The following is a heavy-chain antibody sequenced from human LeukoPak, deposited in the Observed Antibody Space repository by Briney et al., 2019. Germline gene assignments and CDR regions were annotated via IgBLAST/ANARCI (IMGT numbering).Heavy chain of an antibody. CDR3: ARTVVLGPYLRGAYYFDS. CDR2: TWYDGSDK. J-gene: IGHJ4*02. V-gene: IGHV3-33*01. CDR1: GFTFSNYG. D-gene: IGHD3-10*01. Sequence: GGSLRLSCAAFGFTFSNYGMHWVRQAPGKGLEWVAVTWYDGSDKYHADSVKGRFTISRDNSKNTLYLQMNSLRVEGTAVHYCARTVVLGPYLRGAYYFDSWGQGTLVTVSS.